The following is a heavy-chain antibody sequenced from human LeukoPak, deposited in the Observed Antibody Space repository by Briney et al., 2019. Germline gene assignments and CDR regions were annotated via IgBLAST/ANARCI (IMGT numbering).Heavy chain of an antibody. Sequence: PGGSLRLSCVASGFIVSNNYMIWVRQAPGKGLEWVSIIYMVGSTYYADSVKGRFTISRDNSKNTLYLQMNRLRVEDTAVYYCARGTRMVRGFGYWGQGTLVTVSS. J-gene: IGHJ4*02. CDR1: GFIVSNNY. CDR3: ARGTRMVRGFGY. D-gene: IGHD3-10*01. CDR2: IYMVGST. V-gene: IGHV3-66*01.